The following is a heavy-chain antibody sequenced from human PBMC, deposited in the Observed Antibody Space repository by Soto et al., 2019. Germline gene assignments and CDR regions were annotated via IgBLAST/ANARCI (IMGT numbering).Heavy chain of an antibody. V-gene: IGHV3-30-3*01. J-gene: IGHJ4*02. CDR2: ISYHGSNK. Sequence: GGSLRLSCEASRFTFSSYAMHWIRQAPGKGLEWVAVISYHGSNKYYADSVKGRFTISRDNSKNTLYLQMNSLRAEDTAVYYCARDGETWALYFDYWGQGTLVTVSS. CDR3: ARDGETWALYFDY. D-gene: IGHD3-16*01. CDR1: RFTFSSYA.